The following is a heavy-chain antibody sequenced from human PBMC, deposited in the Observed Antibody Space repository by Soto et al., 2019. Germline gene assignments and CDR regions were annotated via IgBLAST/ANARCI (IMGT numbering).Heavy chain of an antibody. CDR3: AREISMLFVSPAY. CDR1: GYTFTNYP. D-gene: IGHD2-8*01. Sequence: QVNLVQSGAEVKNPGASVKVSCKASGYTFTNYPLAWVRRAPGHGLEWMGWISAHSGDTHYAQKFQDRVTMTTDTSTETVYLELRSLTSDDTVVYYCAREISMLFVSPAYLGNGTLVTVSS. J-gene: IGHJ4*01. V-gene: IGHV1-18*01. CDR2: ISAHSGDT.